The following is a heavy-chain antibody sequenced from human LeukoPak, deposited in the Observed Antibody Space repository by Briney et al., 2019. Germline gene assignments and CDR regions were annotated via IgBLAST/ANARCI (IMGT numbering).Heavy chain of an antibody. D-gene: IGHD5-12*01. CDR3: ARVGGYSGYDPIDY. CDR1: GGSLSRYY. CDR2: IYYSGNT. V-gene: IGHV4-59*01. J-gene: IGHJ4*02. Sequence: SETLSLTCTVSGGSLSRYYSSWVRQPPEKGLEWIGYIYYSGNTNYNPSLKSRVTISVDTSKNQFSLKLSSVTAADTAVYYCARVGGYSGYDPIDYWGQGTLVTVSS.